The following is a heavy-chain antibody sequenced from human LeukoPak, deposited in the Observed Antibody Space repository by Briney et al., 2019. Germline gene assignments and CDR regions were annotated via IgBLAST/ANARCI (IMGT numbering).Heavy chain of an antibody. D-gene: IGHD1-26*01. J-gene: IGHJ4*02. Sequence: PSETLSLTCTVSGVSITSYYWSWTRQPPGKGLEWIGNIYYSGNSNYNPSLKSRVTISVDTSQNHFSLKLSSVTAADTAVYYCAKPTYSGSYYKDQFDSWGQGTLVAVSS. V-gene: IGHV4-59*01. CDR1: GVSITSYY. CDR3: AKPTYSGSYYKDQFDS. CDR2: IYYSGNS.